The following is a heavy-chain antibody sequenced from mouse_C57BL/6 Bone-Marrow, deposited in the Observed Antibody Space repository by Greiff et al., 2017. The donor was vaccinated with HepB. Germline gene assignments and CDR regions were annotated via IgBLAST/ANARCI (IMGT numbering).Heavy chain of an antibody. Sequence: EVMLVASEGGLVQPGSSMKLSCTASGFTFSDYYMAWVRQVPEKGLEWVANINYDGSSTYYLESLKSRFIISRDNAKNILYLQMSSLKSEDTATYYCARGGAYSNYWYFDVWGTGTTVTVSS. V-gene: IGHV5-16*01. J-gene: IGHJ1*03. CDR3: ARGGAYSNYWYFDV. CDR1: GFTFSDYY. CDR2: INYDGSST. D-gene: IGHD2-5*01.